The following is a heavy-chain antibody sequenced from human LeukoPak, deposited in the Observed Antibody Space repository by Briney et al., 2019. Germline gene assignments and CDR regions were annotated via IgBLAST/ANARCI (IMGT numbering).Heavy chain of an antibody. D-gene: IGHD3-3*01. CDR1: GGSISSGSYY. J-gene: IGHJ4*02. CDR3: ARGYDFWSGVPEFDY. Sequence: SQTLSLTCTVSGGSISSGSYYWSWIRQPAGKGLEWIGRIYTSGSTNYNPSLKSRVTISVDTSMNQFSLKLSSVTAADTAVYYCARGYDFWSGVPEFDYWGQGTLVTVSS. CDR2: IYTSGST. V-gene: IGHV4-61*02.